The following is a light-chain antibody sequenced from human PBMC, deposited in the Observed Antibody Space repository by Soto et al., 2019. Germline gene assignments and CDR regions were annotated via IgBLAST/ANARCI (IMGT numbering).Light chain of an antibody. CDR2: VNSDGSH. Sequence: QSVLTQSPSASASLGASVKLTCTLSSGHSSYAIAWHQQQPEKGPRYLMKVNSDGSHSKGDGIPDRFSGSSSGAERYLTISSLQSEDEADYYCQTWGSGIRVLFGGGTKLTV. V-gene: IGLV4-69*01. CDR3: QTWGSGIRVL. CDR1: SGHSSYA. J-gene: IGLJ2*01.